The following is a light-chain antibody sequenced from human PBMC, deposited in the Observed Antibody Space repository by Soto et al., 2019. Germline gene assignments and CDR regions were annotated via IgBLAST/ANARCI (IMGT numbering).Light chain of an antibody. CDR3: QQDYNLLT. CDR2: GAS. CDR1: ESVSSNY. J-gene: IGKJ4*01. V-gene: IGKV3D-7*01. Sequence: PGERVTLSCRASESVSSNYLTWYQQKPGQAPRLLIYGASTRATSIPARFSGSGSGTDFTLTISSLQPEDFAVYYCQQDYNLLTFGGGTKVEIK.